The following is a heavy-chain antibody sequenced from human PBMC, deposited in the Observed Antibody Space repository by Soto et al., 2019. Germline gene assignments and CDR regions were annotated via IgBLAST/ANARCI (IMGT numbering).Heavy chain of an antibody. CDR2: IYSGGST. J-gene: IGHJ6*02. Sequence: GSLRLSCAASGFTVSSNYMSWVRQAPGKGLEWVSVIYSGGSTYYADSVRGRFTISRDNSKNTLYLQMKSLRAEDTAVYYCARDPPATGHGMDVWGQGTTVTV. CDR3: ARDPPATGHGMDV. V-gene: IGHV3-53*01. CDR1: GFTVSSNY.